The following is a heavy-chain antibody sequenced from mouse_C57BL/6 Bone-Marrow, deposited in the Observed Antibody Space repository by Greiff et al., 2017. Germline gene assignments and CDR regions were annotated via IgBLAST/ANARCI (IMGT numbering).Heavy chain of an antibody. CDR2: IFPGSGST. J-gene: IGHJ1*03. CDR3: TRGVPRYSDV. V-gene: IGHV1-9*01. D-gene: IGHD2-12*01. CDR1: GYTFTGYW. Sequence: VKLVESGAVLIKPGASVKLSCKATGYTFTGYWMQWVQQRPGHGLEWIGDIFPGSGSTTYNEKCKGKATFTADTSSNTAYMQLSSLTTEDSAIDCCTRGVPRYSDVWGTGTTVTVSS.